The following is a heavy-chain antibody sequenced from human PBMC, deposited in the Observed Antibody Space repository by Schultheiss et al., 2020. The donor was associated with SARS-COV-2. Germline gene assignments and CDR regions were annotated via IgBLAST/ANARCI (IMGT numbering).Heavy chain of an antibody. CDR3: ALIVGAYFDY. J-gene: IGHJ4*02. D-gene: IGHD1-26*01. CDR1: GGSLSNYY. CDR2: ILHSGST. V-gene: IGHV4-34*12. Sequence: SQTLSLTCAVYGGSLSNYYWHWIRQPPGKGLEWIGEILHSGSTNSNPSLKSRVTISVDTSKNQFSLKLSSVTAADTAVYYCALIVGAYFDYWGQGTLVTVSS.